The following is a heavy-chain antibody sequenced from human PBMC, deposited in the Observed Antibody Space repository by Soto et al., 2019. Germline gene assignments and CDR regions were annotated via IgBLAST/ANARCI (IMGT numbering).Heavy chain of an antibody. CDR1: GFTFSDYA. CDR3: AKGGEAVARPVFDY. CDR2: INGRGGST. J-gene: IGHJ4*02. Sequence: EVQLLESGGGLVQPGGSLRVSCAASGFTFSDYAMTWVRQAPGKGLEWVSVINGRGGSTYYAASVSGCFTISRDNTKNTLFLQLDGLRTEDTAVYYCAKGGEAVARPVFDYGGQGTLVTVSS. D-gene: IGHD6-19*01. V-gene: IGHV3-23*01.